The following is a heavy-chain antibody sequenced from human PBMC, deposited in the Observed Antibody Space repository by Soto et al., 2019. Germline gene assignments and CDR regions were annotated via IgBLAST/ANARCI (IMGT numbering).Heavy chain of an antibody. J-gene: IGHJ4*02. CDR2: VFDSGYSETT. CDR3: ARGNTYYYGSGSYLTTSDFDY. Sequence: ETLSLTCAVSGGSISSSNYYWGWIRQPPGRGLEWIGYVFDSGYSETTHYNPSLKSRVTISVDTSKNQFSLKLSSVTAADTAVYYCARGNTYYYGSGSYLTTSDFDYWGQGTLVTVSS. CDR1: GGSISSSNYY. V-gene: IGHV4-39*07. D-gene: IGHD3-10*01.